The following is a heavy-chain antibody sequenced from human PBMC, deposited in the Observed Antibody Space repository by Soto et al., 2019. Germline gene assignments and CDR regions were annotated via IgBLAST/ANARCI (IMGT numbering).Heavy chain of an antibody. V-gene: IGHV4-38-2*01. CDR2: IYHGGST. Sequence: SETPSLTCAVSGYSISSGYYWGWIRQPPGKGLEWIGSIYHGGSTSYNPSLKSRATVSVDTSKNQFSLKLSSVTAADTAVYYCARSVAGTTDTFDYWGQGTLVTVSS. CDR3: ARSVAGTTDTFDY. J-gene: IGHJ4*02. D-gene: IGHD6-19*01. CDR1: GYSISSGYY.